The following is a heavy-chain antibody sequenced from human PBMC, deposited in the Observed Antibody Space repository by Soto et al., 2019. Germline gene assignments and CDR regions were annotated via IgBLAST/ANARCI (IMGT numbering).Heavy chain of an antibody. J-gene: IGHJ6*02. CDR2: IGTAGDT. V-gene: IGHV3-13*01. CDR3: ARSLHSYSSSWYHYYYYGMDV. CDR1: GFTFSSYD. Sequence: GGTLRLSCAASGFTFSSYDMHWVRQATGKGLEWVSAIGTAGDTYYPGSVKGRFTISRENAKNSLYLQMNSLRAGDTAVYYCARSLHSYSSSWYHYYYYGMDVWGQGTTVTVSS. D-gene: IGHD6-13*01.